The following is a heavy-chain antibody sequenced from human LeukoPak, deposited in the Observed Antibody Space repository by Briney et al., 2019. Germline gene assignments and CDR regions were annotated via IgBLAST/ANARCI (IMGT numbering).Heavy chain of an antibody. V-gene: IGHV4-4*07. Sequence: SETLSLTCNVSGVSINGYYWNWIRQPAGRDWSGLGVSIAVGAPTRVTMSVDTSKNHFSLNLTSVTAADTAVYYCAREGLAAAGRGGDYWGQGTLVTVSS. D-gene: IGHD6-13*01. J-gene: IGHJ4*02. CDR3: AREGLAAAGRGGDY. CDR1: GVSINGYY. CDR2: SIAVGAP.